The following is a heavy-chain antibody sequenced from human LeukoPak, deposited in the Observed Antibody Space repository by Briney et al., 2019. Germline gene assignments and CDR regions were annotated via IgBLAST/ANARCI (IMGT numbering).Heavy chain of an antibody. V-gene: IGHV1-2*02. CDR1: GYTFTDYY. CDR3: VRDISGSAWYEEEY. Sequence: ASVKVSCKASGYTFTDYYMHWVRQAPGQGPEWMGWINPDTGVTKYAQNFQGRVTMTRDTSISTAYMDLSRLRSDDTALFYCVRDISGSAWYEEEYWGQGTLVTVSS. CDR2: INPDTGVT. D-gene: IGHD6-19*01. J-gene: IGHJ4*02.